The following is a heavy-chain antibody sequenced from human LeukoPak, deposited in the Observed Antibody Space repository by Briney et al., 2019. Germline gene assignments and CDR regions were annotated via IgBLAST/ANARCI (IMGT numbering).Heavy chain of an antibody. D-gene: IGHD6-13*01. CDR2: INPSGGRT. CDR3: ARGGVAASGASDI. V-gene: IGHV1-46*01. Sequence: ASVKASCKASGYTFTSFYMHWVRLAPGQGLEWMGIINPSGGRTSYAQKFQDRVTVTRDTSTSTLYMELRSLRSEDTAVYYCARGGVAASGASDIWGQGTMVTVSS. J-gene: IGHJ3*02. CDR1: GYTFTSFY.